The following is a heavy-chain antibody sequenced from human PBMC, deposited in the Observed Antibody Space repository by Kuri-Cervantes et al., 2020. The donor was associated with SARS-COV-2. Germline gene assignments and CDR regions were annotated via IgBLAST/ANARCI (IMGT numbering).Heavy chain of an antibody. CDR3: ARHYASDRFHK. CDR1: GASISSSTYY. V-gene: IGHV4-39*01. Sequence: GSLRLSCTVSGASISSSTYYWGWIRQSPGKGLEWLGSIYESGDTYYSSSLKSRLSLSVDTSKNQFSLKLTSVTAADTAIYYCARHYASDRFHKWGQGNPGHRLL. D-gene: IGHD3-10*01. J-gene: IGHJ4*02. CDR2: IYESGDT.